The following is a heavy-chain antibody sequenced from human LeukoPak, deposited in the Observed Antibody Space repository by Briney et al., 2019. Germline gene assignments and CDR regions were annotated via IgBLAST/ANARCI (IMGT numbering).Heavy chain of an antibody. Sequence: ASVNVSCKASGGTFTSYAISWVRQPPGQGLEWMGGIIPIFGTANYAQKFQGRVTITADKSTSTAYMELSSLRSEDTAVYYCARTVDSSGWYGYFDLWGRGTLVTVSS. J-gene: IGHJ2*01. D-gene: IGHD6-19*01. V-gene: IGHV1-69*06. CDR2: IIPIFGTA. CDR3: ARTVDSSGWYGYFDL. CDR1: GGTFTSYA.